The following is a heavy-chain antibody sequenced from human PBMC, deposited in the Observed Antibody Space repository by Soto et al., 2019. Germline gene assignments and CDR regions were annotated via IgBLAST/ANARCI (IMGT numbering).Heavy chain of an antibody. V-gene: IGHV4-59*01. CDR2: VSYSGGT. CDR1: GRPISSYY. J-gene: IGHJ4*02. D-gene: IGHD6-19*01. Sequence: ETLSLTCTVSGRPISSYYWSWIRQPPGKGLEWIGYVSYSGGTNYNPSLKSRATMSVDTSKNQFSLKLSSVTAAETAVYYCARQDQWLTDWGQGTLVIVSS. CDR3: ARQDQWLTD.